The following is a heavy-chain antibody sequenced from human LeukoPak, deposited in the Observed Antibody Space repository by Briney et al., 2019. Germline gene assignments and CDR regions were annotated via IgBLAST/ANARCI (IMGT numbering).Heavy chain of an antibody. Sequence: GGSLRLSCAASGFTVSSNYMSWVRQAPGKGLEWVSIIYSVGSTYYADSVRGRFTMSRDNSKNTLYLQMNSLRAKDTAIYYCTRVGYIDEGIDYWGQGTLVTVSS. J-gene: IGHJ4*02. V-gene: IGHV3-53*01. CDR1: GFTVSSNY. CDR3: TRVGYIDEGIDY. D-gene: IGHD5-24*01. CDR2: IYSVGST.